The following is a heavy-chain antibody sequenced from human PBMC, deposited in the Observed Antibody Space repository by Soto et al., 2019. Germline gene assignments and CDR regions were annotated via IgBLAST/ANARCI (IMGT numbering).Heavy chain of an antibody. J-gene: IGHJ2*01. CDR2: IYWDDDK. CDR3: AHSRRDGYNFFWYFDL. V-gene: IGHV2-5*02. Sequence: QITLKESGPTLVKPTQTLTLTCTFSGFSLSTSGVGVGWIRQPPGKALEWLALIYWDDDKRYSPSLKSRLTITKDTSKNQVVPTMTNMDPVDTATYYCAHSRRDGYNFFWYFDLWGRGTLVTVSS. D-gene: IGHD5-12*01. CDR1: GFSLSTSGVG.